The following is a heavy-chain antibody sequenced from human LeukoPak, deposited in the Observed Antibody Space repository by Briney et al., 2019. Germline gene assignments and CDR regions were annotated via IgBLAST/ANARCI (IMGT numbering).Heavy chain of an antibody. Sequence: GESLEISCKGSGYSFTSYWIGWVRQMPGKGLEWMGIIYPGDSDTRYSPSFQGQVTISADKSISTAYLQWSSLKASDTAMYYCARHVSYSGSYRENDYWGQGTLVTVSS. V-gene: IGHV5-51*01. CDR3: ARHVSYSGSYRENDY. D-gene: IGHD1-26*01. CDR2: IYPGDSDT. CDR1: GYSFTSYW. J-gene: IGHJ4*02.